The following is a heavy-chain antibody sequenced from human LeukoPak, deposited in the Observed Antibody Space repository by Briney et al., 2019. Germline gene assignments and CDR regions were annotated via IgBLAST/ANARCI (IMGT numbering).Heavy chain of an antibody. Sequence: SETLSLTCSVSGGSISSYWWSWIRQPAGKGLEFIGRIYTTGRTNYNPSLKSRVSMSVDTSKNKFSLELRSVTAADTAVYFRARAGYTISSYRFDYWGQGALVTVSS. CDR3: ARAGYTISSYRFDY. CDR1: GGSISSYW. CDR2: IYTTGRT. J-gene: IGHJ4*02. V-gene: IGHV4-4*07. D-gene: IGHD3-16*02.